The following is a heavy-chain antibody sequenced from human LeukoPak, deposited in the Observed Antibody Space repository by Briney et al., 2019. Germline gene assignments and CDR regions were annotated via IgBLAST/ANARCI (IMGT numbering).Heavy chain of an antibody. CDR3: ARDLLGYYDSSGSPIDY. V-gene: IGHV1-2*06. CDR2: INPNSGGT. J-gene: IGHJ4*02. CDR1: GYTFTGYY. D-gene: IGHD3-22*01. Sequence: ASVKVSCKASGYTFTGYYMHWVRQAPGQGLEWMGRINPNSGGTNYAQKFQGRVTMTRDTSTSTAYMELSRLRSDDTAVYYCARDLLGYYDSSGSPIDYWGQGTLVTVSS.